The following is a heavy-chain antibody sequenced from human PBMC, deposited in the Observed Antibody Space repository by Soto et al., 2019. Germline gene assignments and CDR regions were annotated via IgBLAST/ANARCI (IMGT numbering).Heavy chain of an antibody. J-gene: IGHJ6*02. Sequence: ASVKVSCKVSGYTLTELSMHWVRQAPGKGLEWMGGFDPEDGETIYAQKFQGRVTMTEDTSTDTAYMEPSSLRSEDTAVYYCATSEWFGELPPRYYYGMDVWGQGTTVTVSS. D-gene: IGHD3-10*01. V-gene: IGHV1-24*01. CDR1: GYTLTELS. CDR2: FDPEDGET. CDR3: ATSEWFGELPPRYYYGMDV.